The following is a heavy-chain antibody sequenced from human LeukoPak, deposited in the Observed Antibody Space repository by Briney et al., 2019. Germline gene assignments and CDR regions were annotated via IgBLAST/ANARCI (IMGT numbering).Heavy chain of an antibody. J-gene: IGHJ6*03. D-gene: IGHD2/OR15-2a*01. Sequence: GGSLRLSCAASGFTFSRYAMNWVRQAPAKGLEWVSTISGSGGSTYYADSVKGRFTISRDNSKNTLYLQMNSLRAEDTAVYYCAKIGSTFYYYYMDVWGKGTTVTVSS. V-gene: IGHV3-23*01. CDR1: GFTFSRYA. CDR2: ISGSGGST. CDR3: AKIGSTFYYYYMDV.